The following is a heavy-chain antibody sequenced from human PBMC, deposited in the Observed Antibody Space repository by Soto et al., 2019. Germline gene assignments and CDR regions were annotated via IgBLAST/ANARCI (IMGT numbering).Heavy chain of an antibody. V-gene: IGHV4-4*02. CDR2: IYHSGST. Sequence: SETLSLTCTVSGDSISSNNWWNWVRQPPGKGLEWIGEIYHSGSTNYNPSLSSRVIISVDTSNNQFSLRLSSVTAADTAIYYCARGLSLVVAGNRLGLPDYWGQGTLVTVSS. CDR3: ARGLSLVVAGNRLGLPDY. CDR1: GDSISSNNW. J-gene: IGHJ4*02. D-gene: IGHD6-19*01.